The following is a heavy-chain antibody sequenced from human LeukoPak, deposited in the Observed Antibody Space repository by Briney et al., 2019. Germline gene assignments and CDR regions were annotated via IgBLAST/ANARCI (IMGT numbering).Heavy chain of an antibody. CDR1: GGSISSSSYY. V-gene: IGHV4-39*07. CDR3: ARVRYNWNGGYFDY. J-gene: IGHJ4*02. CDR2: INHSGST. Sequence: SETLSLTCTVSGGSISSSSYYWSWIRQPPGKGLEWIGEINHSGSTNYNPSLKSRVTISVDTSKNQFSLKLSSVTAADTAVYYCARVRYNWNGGYFDYWGQGTLVTVSS. D-gene: IGHD1-20*01.